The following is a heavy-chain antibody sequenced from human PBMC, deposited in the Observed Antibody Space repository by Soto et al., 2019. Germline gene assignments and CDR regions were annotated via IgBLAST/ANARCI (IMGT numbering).Heavy chain of an antibody. CDR1: GGTFSSYA. J-gene: IGHJ6*02. CDR3: ASITRVRGVTRYYGMDV. Sequence: QVQLVQSGAEVKKPGSSVKVSCKASGGTFSSYAISWVRQAPGQGLEWMGGIIPIFGTANYAQKFQGRVTITADKSTSTAYMELSSLRSEDTAVYYCASITRVRGVTRYYGMDVWGQGTTVTVSS. V-gene: IGHV1-69*06. D-gene: IGHD3-10*01. CDR2: IIPIFGTA.